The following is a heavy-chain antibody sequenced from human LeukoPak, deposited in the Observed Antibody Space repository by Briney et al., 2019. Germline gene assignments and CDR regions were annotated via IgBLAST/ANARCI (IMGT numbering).Heavy chain of an antibody. Sequence: ASVKVSCKASGYTFTGYYMHWVRQAPGQGLEWMGWINPNSGGTNYAQKFQGRVTMTRDTSISTAYMELSRLRSDDTAVYYCASGECTYYYDSSGCIVDYWGQGTLVTVSS. V-gene: IGHV1-2*02. CDR3: ASGECTYYYDSSGCIVDY. J-gene: IGHJ4*02. CDR1: GYTFTGYY. D-gene: IGHD3-22*01. CDR2: INPNSGGT.